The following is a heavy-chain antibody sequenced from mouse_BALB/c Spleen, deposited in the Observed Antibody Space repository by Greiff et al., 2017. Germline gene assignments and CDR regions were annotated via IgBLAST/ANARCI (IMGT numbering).Heavy chain of an antibody. CDR1: GFTFSDFY. V-gene: IGHV7-1*02. CDR2: SRNKANDYTT. D-gene: IGHD2-1*01. J-gene: IGHJ1*01. CDR3: ARDYGNFWYFDV. Sequence: EVNVVESGGGLVQPGGSLRLSCATSGFTFSDFYMEWVRQPPGKRLEWIAASRNKANDYTTEYSASVKGRFIVSRDTSQSILYLQMNALRAEDTAIYYCARDYGNFWYFDVWGAGTTVTVSS.